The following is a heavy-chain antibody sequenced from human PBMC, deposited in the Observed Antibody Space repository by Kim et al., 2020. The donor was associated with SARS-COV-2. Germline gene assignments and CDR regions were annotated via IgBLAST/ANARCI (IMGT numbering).Heavy chain of an antibody. CDR3: AKDVSITIFGVTTDGPFDY. D-gene: IGHD3-3*01. J-gene: IGHJ4*02. Sequence: GRFTISRDNSKNTLYLQMNSLRAEDTAVYYCAKDVSITIFGVTTDGPFDYWGQGTLVTVSS. V-gene: IGHV3-30*02.